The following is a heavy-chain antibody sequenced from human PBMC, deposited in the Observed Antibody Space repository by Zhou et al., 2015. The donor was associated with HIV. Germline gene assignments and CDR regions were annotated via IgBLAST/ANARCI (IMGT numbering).Heavy chain of an antibody. CDR2: INSDGSNT. CDR3: VRSFLIGLDP. Sequence: EVQLVESGGDLVQPGGSLRLSCTASGFNFKDYWMHWVRQAPGKGLVWVARINSDGSNTDYADSVKGRFTVSRDNAEKTLYLQMNNLRAEDTAIYYCVRSFLIGLDPWGQGTLVTVSS. D-gene: IGHD2/OR15-2a*01. V-gene: IGHV3-74*02. CDR1: GFNFKDYW. J-gene: IGHJ5*02.